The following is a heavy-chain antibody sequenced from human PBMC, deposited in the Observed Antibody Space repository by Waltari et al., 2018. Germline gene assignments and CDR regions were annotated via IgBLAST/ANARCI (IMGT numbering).Heavy chain of an antibody. V-gene: IGHV4-34*01. CDR1: GGSFSGYY. CDR2: INHSGST. J-gene: IGHJ4*02. CDR3: ARRMVPAAKRTRYYFDY. D-gene: IGHD2-2*01. Sequence: QVQLQQWGAGLLKPSETLSLTCAFYGGSFSGYYLSWIRQPPGKGLEWIGEINHSGSTNYNPSLKSRVTISVDTSKNQFSLKLSSVTAADTAVYYCARRMVPAAKRTRYYFDYWGQGTLVTVSS.